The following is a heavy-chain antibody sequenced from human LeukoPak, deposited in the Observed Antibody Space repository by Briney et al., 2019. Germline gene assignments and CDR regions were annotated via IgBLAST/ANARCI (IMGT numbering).Heavy chain of an antibody. D-gene: IGHD3-16*02. V-gene: IGHV3-21*01. CDR3: ARGVGGLGYPQYYFDY. Sequence: GGSLRLSCAASGFTFSSYSMNWVRQAPGKGLEWVSSISSSSSYMYYADSVKGRFTISRDNAKNSLYLQMNSLRAEDTAVYYCARGVGGLGYPQYYFDYWGQGTLVTVSS. CDR2: ISSSSSYM. CDR1: GFTFSSYS. J-gene: IGHJ4*02.